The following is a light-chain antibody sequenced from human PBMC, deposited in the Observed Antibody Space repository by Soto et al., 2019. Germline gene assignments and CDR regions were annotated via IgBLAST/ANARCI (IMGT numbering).Light chain of an antibody. Sequence: QSVLTQPASVSGSPGQSRTISCTGTSSEVGGYNYVSWCQQHPGRAPKLMIYDVSNRRSGVSNRFSGSKSGNTASLTISGLQAEDEADYYCSSFTSTSTPYVFGTGTKLTVL. CDR2: DVS. J-gene: IGLJ1*01. CDR3: SSFTSTSTPYV. V-gene: IGLV2-14*01. CDR1: SSEVGGYNY.